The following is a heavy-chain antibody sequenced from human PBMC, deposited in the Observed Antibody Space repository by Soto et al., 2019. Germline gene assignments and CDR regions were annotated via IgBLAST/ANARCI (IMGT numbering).Heavy chain of an antibody. D-gene: IGHD3-22*01. CDR2: IGSRTSDI. V-gene: IGHV3-21*01. J-gene: IGHJ3*02. CDR3: VRDYYDTSGYPNTFDM. Sequence: GGSLRLSCAASGFTLSRHTMNWVRQAPGKGLEWVSFIGSRTSDIYYADSVKGRFTISRDNAKNSLYLDLTRLRAEDTAVYFCVRDYYDTSGYPNTFDMWGQGTLAPV. CDR1: GFTLSRHT.